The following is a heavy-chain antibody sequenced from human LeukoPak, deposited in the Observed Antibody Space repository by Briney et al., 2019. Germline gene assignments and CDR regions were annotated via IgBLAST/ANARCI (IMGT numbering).Heavy chain of an antibody. CDR2: INHSGST. V-gene: IGHV4-34*01. J-gene: IGHJ4*02. Sequence: PSETLSLTCAVCGGSFSGYYWSWIRQPPGKGLEWIGEINHSGSTNYNPSLKSRVTISVDTSKNQFSLKLSSVTAADTAVYYCARSHYYDSSGYVYWGQGTLVTVSS. D-gene: IGHD3-22*01. CDR3: ARSHYYDSSGYVY. CDR1: GGSFSGYY.